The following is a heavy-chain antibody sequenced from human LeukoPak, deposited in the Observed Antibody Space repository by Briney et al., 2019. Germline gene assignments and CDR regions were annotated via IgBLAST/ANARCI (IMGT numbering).Heavy chain of an antibody. J-gene: IGHJ4*02. CDR3: ARGSLRGFGELLNP. D-gene: IGHD3-10*01. CDR1: GFTFSSYG. CDR2: ISYDGSNK. V-gene: IGHV3-30*03. Sequence: PGRSLRLSCAASGFTFSSYGMHWVRQAPGKGLEWVAVISYDGSNKYYADSVKGRFTISRDNAKNSLYLQMNSLRAEDTAVYYCARGSLRGFGELLNPWGQGTLVTVSS.